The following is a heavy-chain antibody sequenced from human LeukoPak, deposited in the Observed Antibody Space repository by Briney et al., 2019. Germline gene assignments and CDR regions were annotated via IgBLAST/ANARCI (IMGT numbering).Heavy chain of an antibody. CDR3: ARGIEGAGFDY. CDR1: GGSISSHY. D-gene: IGHD1-26*01. Sequence: SSETLSLTCTVSGGSISSHYWSWIRQPPGKGLEWIGYIYYSGSTNYNPSLKSRVTISVDTFKNQFSLKLSSVTAADTAVYYCARGIEGAGFDYWGQGTLVTVSS. CDR2: IYYSGST. V-gene: IGHV4-59*11. J-gene: IGHJ4*02.